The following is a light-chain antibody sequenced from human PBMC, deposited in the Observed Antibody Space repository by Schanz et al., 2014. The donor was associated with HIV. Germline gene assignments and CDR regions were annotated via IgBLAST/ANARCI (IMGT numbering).Light chain of an antibody. CDR3: HQYGSSPRT. Sequence: EIVLTQSPGTLSLSPGERATLSCRASQSVSSSYLAWYQQKPGQAPRLLIYGASSRATGIPDRFSGGGSGTDFSLTISRLEPEDFAVYYCHQYGSSPRTFGQGTKVEIK. CDR1: QSVSSSY. J-gene: IGKJ1*01. V-gene: IGKV3-20*01. CDR2: GAS.